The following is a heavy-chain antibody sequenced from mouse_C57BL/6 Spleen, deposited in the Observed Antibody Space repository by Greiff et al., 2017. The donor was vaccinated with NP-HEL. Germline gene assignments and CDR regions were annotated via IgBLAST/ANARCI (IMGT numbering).Heavy chain of an antibody. CDR2: IYPGSGST. D-gene: IGHD1-1*01. J-gene: IGHJ4*01. CDR1: GYTFTSYW. Sequence: VQLQQPGAELVKPGASVKMSCKASGYTFTSYWITWVKQRPGQGLEWIGDIYPGSGSTNYNEKFKSKATLTVDTSSSTAYMQLSSLTSEDSAVYYCARGITTVGRAMDYWGQGTSVTVSS. V-gene: IGHV1-55*01. CDR3: ARGITTVGRAMDY.